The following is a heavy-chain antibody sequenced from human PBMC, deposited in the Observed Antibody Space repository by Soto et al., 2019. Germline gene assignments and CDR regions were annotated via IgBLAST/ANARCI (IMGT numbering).Heavy chain of an antibody. CDR1: GFTFSDSA. CDR3: AKHGCSYPACYPYYYYVDV. D-gene: IGHD2-15*01. V-gene: IGHV3-23*01. CDR2: VTVSGDTS. J-gene: IGHJ6*03. Sequence: GGSLRLSCAASGFTFSDSALSWVRQGTGKGLEWVSSVTVSGDTSYYADSVEGRFTISRDNSKNTLYLRMNSLRADDTAVYYCAKHGCSYPACYPYYYYVDVWGGGATVTVSS.